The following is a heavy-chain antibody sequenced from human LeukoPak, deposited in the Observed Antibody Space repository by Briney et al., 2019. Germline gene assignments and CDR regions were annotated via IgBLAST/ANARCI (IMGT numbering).Heavy chain of an antibody. D-gene: IGHD4-23*01. CDR3: ARDRDYGGKYEDY. V-gene: IGHV3-23*01. CDR1: GFTFSSYG. Sequence: PGGSLRLSCAASGFTFSSYGMSWVRQAPGKGLEWVSAISGSGGSTYYADSVKGRFTISRDNSKNTLYLQMNSLRAEDTAVYYCARDRDYGGKYEDYWGQGTLVTVSS. J-gene: IGHJ4*02. CDR2: ISGSGGST.